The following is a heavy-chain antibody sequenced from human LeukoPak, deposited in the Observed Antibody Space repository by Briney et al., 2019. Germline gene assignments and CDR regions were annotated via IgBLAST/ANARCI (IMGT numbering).Heavy chain of an antibody. D-gene: IGHD3-22*01. V-gene: IGHV3-30*02. CDR3: AKGGGYYYYYFDY. CDR1: GFTFRSYG. Sequence: GGSLRLSCAASGFTFRSYGMHWVREAPGKGLEWVAFIRYDGSNKYYADSVKGRFTISRDNSKNTLYLQMNSLRAEDTAVYYCAKGGGYYYYYFDYRGQGTLVTVSS. J-gene: IGHJ4*02. CDR2: IRYDGSNK.